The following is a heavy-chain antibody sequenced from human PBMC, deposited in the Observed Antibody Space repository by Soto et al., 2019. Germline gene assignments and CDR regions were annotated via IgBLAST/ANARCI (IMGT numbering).Heavy chain of an antibody. V-gene: IGHV4-30-2*01. CDR2: VYHNGNA. J-gene: IGHJ6*02. D-gene: IGHD3-10*01. CDR1: GGSISTPGSS. Sequence: SETLSFAYTGAGGSISTPGSSWSWIRQPPGKAPEWIGYVYHNGNAYPKPSLKSRVTISLDGAKNQFSLKMTSVTAADTGLYYCAARPYYYYGLDVWGQGTTVTVSS. CDR3: AARPYYYYGLDV.